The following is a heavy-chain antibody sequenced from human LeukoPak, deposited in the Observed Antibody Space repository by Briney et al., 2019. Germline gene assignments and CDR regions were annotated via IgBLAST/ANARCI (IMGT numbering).Heavy chain of an antibody. Sequence: VASVKVSCKASGYTFTSYGISWVRQAPGQGLEWMGWISGYNGNTNYAQKVQGRVTVTTDTSTSTACMELRSLRSDDTAVYYCARVPCTSSSCVNWFDPWGQGTLVTVSS. D-gene: IGHD2-2*01. V-gene: IGHV1-18*01. CDR2: ISGYNGNT. CDR1: GYTFTSYG. CDR3: ARVPCTSSSCVNWFDP. J-gene: IGHJ5*02.